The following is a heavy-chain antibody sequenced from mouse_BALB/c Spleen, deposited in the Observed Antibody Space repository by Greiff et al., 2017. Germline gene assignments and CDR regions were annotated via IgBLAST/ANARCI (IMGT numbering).Heavy chain of an antibody. D-gene: IGHD4-1*01. V-gene: IGHV5-6*01. Sequence: EVMLVESGGDLVKPGGSLKLSCAASGFTFSSYGMSWVRQTPDKRLEWVATIGSGGSYTYYPDSVKGRFTISRDNAKNTLYLQMSSLKSEDTAMYYCARQELGLWFAYWGQGTLVTVSA. CDR2: IGSGGSYT. J-gene: IGHJ3*01. CDR1: GFTFSSYG. CDR3: ARQELGLWFAY.